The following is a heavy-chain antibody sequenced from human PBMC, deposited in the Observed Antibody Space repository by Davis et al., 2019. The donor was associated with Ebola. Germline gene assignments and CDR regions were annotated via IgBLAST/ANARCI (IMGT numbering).Heavy chain of an antibody. CDR3: ARGSSKAYYYYGMDV. D-gene: IGHD6-6*01. CDR1: GYTFTSYA. V-gene: IGHV1-3*01. CDR2: NNAGNGNT. Sequence: AASVKVSCKASGYTFTSYAMHRVRQAPGQRLEWMGWNNAGNGNTKYSQKFQGRVTITRDTSASTAYMELSSLRPEDTAVYYCARGSSKAYYYYGMDVWGQGTTVTVSS. J-gene: IGHJ6*02.